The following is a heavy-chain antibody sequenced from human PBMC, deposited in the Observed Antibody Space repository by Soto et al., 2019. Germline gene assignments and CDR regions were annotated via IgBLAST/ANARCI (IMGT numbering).Heavy chain of an antibody. V-gene: IGHV3-48*03. D-gene: IGHD2-21*02. CDR3: ARALSGHIVVGTAIHNGMDV. Sequence: GGSLRLSCAASGFTFSSYEMNWVRQAPGKGLEWVSHISSSGSTIYYADSVKGRFTISSDNTKNSLYLQMNSLRAEDTAVYYCARALSGHIVVGTAIHNGMDVWGQGITVTVSS. J-gene: IGHJ6*02. CDR2: ISSSGSTI. CDR1: GFTFSSYE.